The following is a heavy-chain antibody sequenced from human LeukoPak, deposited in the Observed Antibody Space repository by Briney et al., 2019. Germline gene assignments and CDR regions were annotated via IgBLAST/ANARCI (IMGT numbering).Heavy chain of an antibody. V-gene: IGHV4-59*08. CDR1: GFTFSDYY. Sequence: PGGSLRLSCAASGFTFSDYYMSWIRQTPGKGLGWIGYIYYSGSTNYNPSLKSRVTISVDTSKNQFSLKLSSVTAADTAVYYCARHAGRYFDWLLPNEEDAFDIWGQGTMVTVSS. CDR2: IYYSGST. D-gene: IGHD3-9*01. CDR3: ARHAGRYFDWLLPNEEDAFDI. J-gene: IGHJ3*02.